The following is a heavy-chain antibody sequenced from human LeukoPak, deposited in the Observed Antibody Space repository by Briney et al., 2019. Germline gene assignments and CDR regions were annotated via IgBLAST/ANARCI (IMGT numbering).Heavy chain of an antibody. CDR3: AKDYYDILTGGMDV. D-gene: IGHD3-9*01. V-gene: IGHV3-23*01. Sequence: PGGSLRLSCAASGFTFSSYAMSWVRQAPGKGLEWVSAISGSGGSTYYADSVKGLFTISRDNSKNTLYLQMNSLRAEDTAVYYCAKDYYDILTGGMDVWGKGTTVTVPS. CDR2: ISGSGGST. J-gene: IGHJ6*04. CDR1: GFTFSSYA.